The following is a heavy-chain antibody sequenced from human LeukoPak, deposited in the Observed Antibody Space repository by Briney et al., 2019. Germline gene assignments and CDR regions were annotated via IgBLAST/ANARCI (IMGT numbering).Heavy chain of an antibody. V-gene: IGHV1-24*01. CDR1: GYTLTELS. CDR2: FDPEDGET. J-gene: IGHJ3*02. D-gene: IGHD3-22*01. CDR3: ARGRNYYDSSGYYYEGDAFDI. Sequence: ASVKDSCKVSGYTLTELSMHWVRQAPGKGLEWMGGFDPEDGETIYAQKFQGRVTMTEDTSTDTAYMELRSLRSDDTAVYYCARGRNYYDSSGYYYEGDAFDIWGQGTMVTVSS.